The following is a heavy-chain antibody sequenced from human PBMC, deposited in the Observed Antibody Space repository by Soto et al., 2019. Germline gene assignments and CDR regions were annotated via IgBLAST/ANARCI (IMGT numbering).Heavy chain of an antibody. V-gene: IGHV1-2*02. CDR2: INPNSGGT. CDR3: AVGDSGSELGYYYYGMDV. J-gene: IGHJ6*02. D-gene: IGHD5-12*01. Sequence: QVQLVQSGAEVKKPGASVKVSCKASGYTFTGYYMHWVRQAPGQGLEWMGCINPNSGGTNYAQKFHGRGTLTRDTYISTAYMELSRLRSDDTAEYYCAVGDSGSELGYYYYGMDVWGPGTTVTVSS. CDR1: GYTFTGYY.